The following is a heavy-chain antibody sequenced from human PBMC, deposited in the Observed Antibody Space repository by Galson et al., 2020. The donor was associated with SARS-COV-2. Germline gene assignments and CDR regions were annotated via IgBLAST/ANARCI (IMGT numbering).Heavy chain of an antibody. CDR3: ARERDVGVLIDL. Sequence: SETLSLTCTVSGGSISNYYWSWIRQPAGKGLEWIGRIYRSGNTKYNTSLQSRVTMSLDTSKNQFSLKLSSVTAADTAVYFCARERDVGVLIDLWGRGTLVTVSS. D-gene: IGHD2-2*01. V-gene: IGHV4-4*07. CDR1: GGSISNYY. CDR2: IYRSGNT. J-gene: IGHJ2*01.